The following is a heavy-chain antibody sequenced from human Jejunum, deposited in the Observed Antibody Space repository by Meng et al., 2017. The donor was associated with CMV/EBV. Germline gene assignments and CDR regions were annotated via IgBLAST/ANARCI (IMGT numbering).Heavy chain of an antibody. CDR2: IKQDGSET. CDR3: ARGASGSYRTPPGY. CDR1: GFTFSTYA. Sequence: SGFTFSTYAMHWVRQAPGKGLEWVANIKQDGSETYYVDSVKGRFTISRDNAKNSLYLQMNSLRAEDTAVYYCARGASGSYRTPPGYWGQGTLVTSPQ. J-gene: IGHJ4*02. V-gene: IGHV3-7*01. D-gene: IGHD1-26*01.